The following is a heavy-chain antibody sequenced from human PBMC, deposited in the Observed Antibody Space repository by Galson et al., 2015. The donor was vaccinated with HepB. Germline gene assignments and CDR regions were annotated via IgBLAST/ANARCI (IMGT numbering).Heavy chain of an antibody. Sequence: ETLSLTCTVSGGSISSYYWSWIRQPPGKGLEWIGYIYYSGSTNYNPSLTSRVTISVDTSKNQFSLKLKSVTAADTAAYYCARYYDFWSGYQNYYYAMDVWGQGTTVTVSS. V-gene: IGHV4-59*01. J-gene: IGHJ6*02. CDR1: GGSISSYY. D-gene: IGHD3-3*01. CDR3: ARYYDFWSGYQNYYYAMDV. CDR2: IYYSGST.